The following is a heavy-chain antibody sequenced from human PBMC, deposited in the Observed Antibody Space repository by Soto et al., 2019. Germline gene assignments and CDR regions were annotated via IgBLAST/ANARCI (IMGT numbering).Heavy chain of an antibody. CDR3: AREGSTVTTADAFDI. CDR1: GFTFSSYS. Sequence: EVQLVESGGGLVKPGGSLRPSCPASGFTFSSYSMKWVRQAPGKGLELVSSISSSSSYIYYADSVKGRFTNSRDNAKNSLYLPMNSLRAEDTAVYYCAREGSTVTTADAFDIWGQGTMVTVSS. J-gene: IGHJ3*02. D-gene: IGHD4-17*01. V-gene: IGHV3-21*01. CDR2: ISSSSSYI.